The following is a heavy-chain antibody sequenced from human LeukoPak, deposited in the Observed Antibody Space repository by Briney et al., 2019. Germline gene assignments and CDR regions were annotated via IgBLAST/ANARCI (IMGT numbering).Heavy chain of an antibody. Sequence: GGSLRLSCAASGFTFSSYAMSWVRQAPGKGLEWVSAISGSGGSTYYADSVKGRFTISRDNSKNTLYLQMNSLRAEDTAVYYCANGCSSTSCHYHNDAFDIWGQGTMVTVSS. D-gene: IGHD2-2*01. CDR1: GFTFSSYA. CDR2: ISGSGGST. J-gene: IGHJ3*02. V-gene: IGHV3-23*01. CDR3: ANGCSSTSCHYHNDAFDI.